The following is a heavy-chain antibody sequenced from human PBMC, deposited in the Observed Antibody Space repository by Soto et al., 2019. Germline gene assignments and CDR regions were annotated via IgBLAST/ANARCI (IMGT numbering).Heavy chain of an antibody. J-gene: IGHJ4*02. D-gene: IGHD1-7*01. Sequence: GGSLRLSCAASGFTFSSYAMSWVRQAPGKGLEWVSAISGSGGSTYYADSVKGRFTISRDNSKNTLYLQMNSLRAEDTAVYYWAKDRRRAGTTFDYWGQGTLVTVSS. CDR3: AKDRRRAGTTFDY. CDR1: GFTFSSYA. CDR2: ISGSGGST. V-gene: IGHV3-23*01.